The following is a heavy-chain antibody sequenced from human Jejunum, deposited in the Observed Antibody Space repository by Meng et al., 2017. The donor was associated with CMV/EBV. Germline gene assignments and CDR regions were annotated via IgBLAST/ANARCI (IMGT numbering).Heavy chain of an antibody. D-gene: IGHD6-19*01. Sequence: QLQLQESGPGLVKPSETLSLTCTVSGASLSNSRHFWGWIRQPPGKGLEWIANIDYTGTTYYNPSLKSRVTISRDTSKNQFSLKLNSVTAADTAVYYCARVPPSGNYRFDYWGQGTLVTVSS. J-gene: IGHJ4*02. CDR2: IDYTGTT. CDR3: ARVPPSGNYRFDY. CDR1: GASLSNSRHF. V-gene: IGHV4-39*07.